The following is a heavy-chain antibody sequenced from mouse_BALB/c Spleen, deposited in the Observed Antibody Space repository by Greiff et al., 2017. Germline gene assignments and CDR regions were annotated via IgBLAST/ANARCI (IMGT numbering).Heavy chain of an antibody. D-gene: IGHD2-2*01. Sequence: VQVVESGPGLVAPSQSLSITCTVSGFSLTSYDISWIRQPPGKGLEWLGVIWTGGGTNYNSAFMSRLSISKDNSKSQVFLKMNSLQTDDTAIYYCVRRGGYGDYYAMDYWGQGTSVTVSS. CDR1: GFSLTSYD. V-gene: IGHV2-9-2*01. J-gene: IGHJ4*01. CDR2: IWTGGGT. CDR3: VRRGGYGDYYAMDY.